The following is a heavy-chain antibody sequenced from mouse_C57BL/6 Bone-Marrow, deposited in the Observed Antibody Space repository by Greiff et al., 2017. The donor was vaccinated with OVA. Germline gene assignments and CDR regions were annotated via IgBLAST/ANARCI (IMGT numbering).Heavy chain of an antibody. CDR2: INPNNGGT. CDR1: GYTFTDYY. J-gene: IGHJ2*01. CDR3: ARSGDYGYDRGFDY. V-gene: IGHV1-18*01. Sequence: EVKLVESGPELVKPGASVKIPCKASGYTFTDYYMDWVKQSHGTSLEWIGDINPNNGGTIYNQKFKGKATLTVDKSSSTAYMELRSLTSEDTAVYYCARSGDYGYDRGFDYWGQGTTLTVSS. D-gene: IGHD2-2*01.